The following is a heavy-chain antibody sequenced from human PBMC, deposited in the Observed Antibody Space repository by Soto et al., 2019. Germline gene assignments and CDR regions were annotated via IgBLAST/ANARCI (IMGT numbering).Heavy chain of an antibody. J-gene: IGHJ3*02. CDR2: ISAYNGNT. V-gene: IGHV1-18*01. CDR1: CYTFTSYG. D-gene: IGHD4-17*01. Sequence: ASVKVSCKASCYTFTSYGISWVRQAPGQGLEWMGWISAYNGNTNYAQKLQGRVTMTTDTSTSTAYMELRSLRSDDTAVYYCARDLYGDYSRDAFDIWGQGTMVTVS. CDR3: ARDLYGDYSRDAFDI.